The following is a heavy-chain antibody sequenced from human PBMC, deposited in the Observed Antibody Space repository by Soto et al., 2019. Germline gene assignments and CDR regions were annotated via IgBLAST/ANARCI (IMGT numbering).Heavy chain of an antibody. D-gene: IGHD1-26*01. CDR1: GFTFSSYG. J-gene: IGHJ4*02. CDR3: AKDQRSGSYGLDY. CDR2: ISYDGSNK. Sequence: GGSLRLSCAASGFTFSSYGMHWVRQAPGKGLEWVAVISYDGSNKYYADSVKGRFTISRDNSKNTLYLQMNSLRAEDTAVYYCAKDQRSGSYGLDYWGQGTLVTVSS. V-gene: IGHV3-30*18.